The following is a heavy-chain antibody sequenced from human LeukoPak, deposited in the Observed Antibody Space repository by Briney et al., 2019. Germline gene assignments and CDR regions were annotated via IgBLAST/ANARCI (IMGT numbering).Heavy chain of an antibody. CDR2: IKQDESEK. J-gene: IGHJ6*02. CDR3: ARDKAPPTELYGMEV. V-gene: IGHV3-7*01. Sequence: PGGSLRLSCAASQFTFNNYWLNWVRQAPGKGLEWVANIKQDESEKYYVDSVKGRFTISRDNAKNSVYLQMNSLRAEDTAVYYCARDKAPPTELYGMEVWGQGTTVTVSS. D-gene: IGHD4-17*01. CDR1: QFTFNNYW.